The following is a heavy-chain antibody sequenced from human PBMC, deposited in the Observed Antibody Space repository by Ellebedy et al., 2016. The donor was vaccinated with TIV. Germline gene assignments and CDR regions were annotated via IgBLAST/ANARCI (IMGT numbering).Heavy chain of an antibody. CDR3: ARSYYGSGSPDY. J-gene: IGHJ4*02. CDR2: ISYDGSNQ. V-gene: IGHV3-30*04. Sequence: PGGSLRLSCAASGFTFSSYAMSWVRQAPGKGLEWVALISYDGSNQYFADSVQGRFTISRDNSQNTLYLLMNSLRGEDTALYYCARSYYGSGSPDYWGQGTLVTVSS. D-gene: IGHD3-10*01. CDR1: GFTFSSYA.